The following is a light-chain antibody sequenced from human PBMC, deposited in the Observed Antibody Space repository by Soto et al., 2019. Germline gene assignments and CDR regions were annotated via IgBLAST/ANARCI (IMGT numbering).Light chain of an antibody. V-gene: IGLV1-51*01. CDR3: GTWDESLGAGV. CDR2: DDS. Sequence: QSVLTQPASLSAPPGEKVTISCSGRGSNIGRNYVSWYRQFPGTAPQLLIYDDSKRHSGVPDRLSGSRYGTSASLAIAGLQPGDEAVYYCGTWDESLGAGVFGGGTRSPS. CDR1: GSNIGRNY. J-gene: IGLJ2*01.